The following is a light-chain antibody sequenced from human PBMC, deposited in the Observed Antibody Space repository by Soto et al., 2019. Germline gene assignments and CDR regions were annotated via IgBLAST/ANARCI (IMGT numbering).Light chain of an antibody. J-gene: IGLJ2*01. Sequence: QSVLTQPPSASGTPGQRLTISCSGGSSNIGSNSVTWYQQLPGTAPKVLIHSNDRRPSGVPDRFSGSKSGTSASLAISGLLSDDEADYYCAAWDDSLNGLVFGGGTKLTVL. CDR3: AAWDDSLNGLV. CDR2: SND. CDR1: SSNIGSNS. V-gene: IGLV1-44*01.